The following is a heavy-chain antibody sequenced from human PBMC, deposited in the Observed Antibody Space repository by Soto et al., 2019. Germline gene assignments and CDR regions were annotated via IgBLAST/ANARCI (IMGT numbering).Heavy chain of an antibody. CDR1: GFTFSSYW. CDR3: ARDGYVRPWYFDL. Sequence: EVQLVESGGGLVQPGGSLRLSCAASGFTFSSYWMSWVRQAPGKGLEWVANIKQDGSEKYYVDSVKGRFTISRDNAKNSLYLQMNSLRAEDTAVYYCARDGYVRPWYFDLWGRGTLVTVSS. J-gene: IGHJ2*01. CDR2: IKQDGSEK. D-gene: IGHD1-1*01. V-gene: IGHV3-7*01.